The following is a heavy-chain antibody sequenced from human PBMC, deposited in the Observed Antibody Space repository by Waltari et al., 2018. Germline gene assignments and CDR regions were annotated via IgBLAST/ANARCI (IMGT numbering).Heavy chain of an antibody. Sequence: DVQLVESGGGLVKPGGSLRLPCAATGFTFRAYSLTWVRQVPGKGLEWVSSISGNGYYKFYADTVKGRFTISRDNAKNSFYLQMDSLGSEDTAVYFCASLDTREYLGRIFERWGQGTLVTVSS. CDR3: ASLDTREYLGRIFER. J-gene: IGHJ4*02. CDR1: GFTFRAYS. CDR2: ISGNGYYK. D-gene: IGHD3-3*01. V-gene: IGHV3-21*01.